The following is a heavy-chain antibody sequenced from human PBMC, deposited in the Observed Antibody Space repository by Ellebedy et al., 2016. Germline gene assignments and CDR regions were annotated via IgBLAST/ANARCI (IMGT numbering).Heavy chain of an antibody. CDR1: GGSVDTYY. J-gene: IGHJ4*02. D-gene: IGHD6-6*01. Sequence: GSLRLXXTVSGGSVDTYYWTWIRQPPGKGLEWIGYVFYGGSTKYNPSLRSRVTISLDTSKNQFSLRLTSVAAADTAVYYCVRDVSLYSSSPSFDFWGQGTLVTVSS. V-gene: IGHV4-59*02. CDR2: VFYGGST. CDR3: VRDVSLYSSSPSFDF.